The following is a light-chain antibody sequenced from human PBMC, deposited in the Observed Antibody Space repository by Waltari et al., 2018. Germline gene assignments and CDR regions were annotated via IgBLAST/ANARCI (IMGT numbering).Light chain of an antibody. CDR2: DAF. J-gene: IGKJ4*01. CDR3: QQRRDWPLT. V-gene: IGKV3-11*01. CDR1: QSVSRD. Sequence: EIVLTQSPATLSLSPGERASLFCRASQSVSRDLAWYQQQPGQAPRVLIFDAFIRATGTPARFSGSGSGTDFTLTISSLEPEDFAVYYCQQRRDWPLTFGGGTKVEIK.